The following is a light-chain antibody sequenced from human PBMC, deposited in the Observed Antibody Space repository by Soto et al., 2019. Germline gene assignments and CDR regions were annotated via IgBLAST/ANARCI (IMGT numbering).Light chain of an antibody. CDR2: AAS. CDR1: QGIRND. V-gene: IGKV1-6*01. CDR3: LQVYNYPLT. Sequence: IQMTQSPSSLSASVGDRVTITCRASQGIRNDLGWYQQKPGKAPNLLIYAASSLQSGVPSTFSGSGSGTDFTLTISSLQPEDFAAYYCLQVYNYPLTFGGGTKVDIK. J-gene: IGKJ4*01.